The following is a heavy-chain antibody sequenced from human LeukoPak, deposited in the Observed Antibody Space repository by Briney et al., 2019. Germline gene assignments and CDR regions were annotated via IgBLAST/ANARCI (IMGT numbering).Heavy chain of an antibody. CDR3: ARGITMVRGVSRNWFDP. J-gene: IGHJ5*02. V-gene: IGHV4-34*01. CDR1: GESFSGYY. Sequence: PSETLSLTCAVYGESFSGYYWSWIRQPPGKGLEWIGEINHSGSTNYNPSLKSRVTISVDTSKNQFSLKLSSVTAADTAVYYCARGITMVRGVSRNWFDPWGQGTLVTVSS. D-gene: IGHD3-10*01. CDR2: INHSGST.